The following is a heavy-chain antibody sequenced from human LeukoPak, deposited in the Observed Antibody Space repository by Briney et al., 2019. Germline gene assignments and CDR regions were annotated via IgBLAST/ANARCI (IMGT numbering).Heavy chain of an antibody. V-gene: IGHV3-30*04. CDR2: ISYDGSNK. J-gene: IGHJ4*02. CDR3: AKTIAVAGTGFDY. Sequence: GGSLRLSCAASGFTFSSYAMHWVRQAPGKGLEWVAVISYDGSNKYYADSVKGRFTISRDNSKNTQYLQMNSLRAEDTAVYYCAKTIAVAGTGFDYWGQGTLVTVSS. CDR1: GFTFSSYA. D-gene: IGHD6-19*01.